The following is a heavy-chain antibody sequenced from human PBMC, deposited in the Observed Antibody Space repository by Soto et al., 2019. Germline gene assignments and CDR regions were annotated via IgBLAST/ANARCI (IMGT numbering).Heavy chain of an antibody. D-gene: IGHD1-26*01. CDR2: IDPSGGST. J-gene: IGHJ4*02. Sequence: ASVKVSCKASGYTFTSYYMHWVRQAPGQGLEWMGIIDPSGGSTSYAQKFQGRVTMTRGTSTSTVYMEVSSLRSDDTAVYYCSRALPSGSYGYWGQGTLVTVSS. V-gene: IGHV1-46*03. CDR3: SRALPSGSYGY. CDR1: GYTFTSYY.